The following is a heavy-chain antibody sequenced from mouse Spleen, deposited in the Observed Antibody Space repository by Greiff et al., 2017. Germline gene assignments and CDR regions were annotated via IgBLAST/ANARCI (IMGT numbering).Heavy chain of an antibody. V-gene: IGHV1S81*02. J-gene: IGHJ4*01. D-gene: IGHD1-1*01. CDR1: GYTFTSYW. Sequence: VQLQQPGAELVKPGASVKLSCKASGYTFTSYWMHWVKQRPGQGLEWIGEINPSNGRTNYNEKFKSKATLTVDKSSSTAYMQLSSLTYEDSAVYCCARNYGSPLCAMDYWGQGTSVTVSS. CDR3: ARNYGSPLCAMDY. CDR2: INPSNGRT.